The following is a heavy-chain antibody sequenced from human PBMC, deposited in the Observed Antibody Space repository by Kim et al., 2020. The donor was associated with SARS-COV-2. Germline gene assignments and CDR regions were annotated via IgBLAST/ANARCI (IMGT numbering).Heavy chain of an antibody. Sequence: SETLSLTCAVYGGSFSGYYWSWIRQPPGKGLEWIGDIDHSGITNYNPSLKSRVTMSVDTSKNQFSLKVTSVTAADTAVYYCASRRATVTRFDPWGQGTLVTVSS. CDR1: GGSFSGYY. V-gene: IGHV4-34*01. CDR2: IDHSGIT. D-gene: IGHD4-4*01. CDR3: ASRRATVTRFDP. J-gene: IGHJ5*02.